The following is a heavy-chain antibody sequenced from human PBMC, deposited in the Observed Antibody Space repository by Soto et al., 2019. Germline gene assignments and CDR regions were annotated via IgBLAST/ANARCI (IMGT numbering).Heavy chain of an antibody. J-gene: IGHJ4*02. CDR2: IYYSGST. V-gene: IGHV4-31*03. CDR3: ARHVGQKPITMVRGVEHGGKPEIDY. D-gene: IGHD3-10*01. CDR1: GGSISSGGYY. Sequence: PSETLSLTCTVSGGSISSGGYYWSWIRHHPGKGLEWIGYIYYSGSTYYNPSLKSRVTISVDTSKNQFSLKLSSVTAADTAVYYCARHVGQKPITMVRGVEHGGKPEIDYWGQGTLVTVSS.